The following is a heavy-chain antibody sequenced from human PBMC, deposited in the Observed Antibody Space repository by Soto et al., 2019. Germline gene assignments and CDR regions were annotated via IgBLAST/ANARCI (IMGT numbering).Heavy chain of an antibody. J-gene: IGHJ3*02. CDR3: ARVARGTATTVVDAFDI. D-gene: IGHD1-1*01. CDR1: GGFVTSGSYF. Sequence: QVQLQQWGAGLLKPSETLSLTCAVYGGFVTSGSYFWSWIRQPPGKGLEWIGEMSHSGGTHFNPSLKSRVTISVDTSKNQCTLKMGSVTAADTALYYCARVARGTATTVVDAFDIWGPGTMVTVSS. V-gene: IGHV4-34*01. CDR2: MSHSGGT.